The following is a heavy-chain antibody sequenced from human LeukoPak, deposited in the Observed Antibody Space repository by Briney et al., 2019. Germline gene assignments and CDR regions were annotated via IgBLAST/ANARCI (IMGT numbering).Heavy chain of an antibody. CDR2: IKTDGVTT. Sequence: GGSLRLSCAASGFTLSNYWMHWVRQAPGKGLVWVSRIKTDGVTTNYADSVKGRFTISRDNAKNTLYLQMNSLRAEDTAVYCCARTYDFWSGSQYYFDSWGQGTLVTVSS. V-gene: IGHV3-74*01. CDR1: GFTLSNYW. CDR3: ARTYDFWSGSQYYFDS. J-gene: IGHJ4*02. D-gene: IGHD3-3*01.